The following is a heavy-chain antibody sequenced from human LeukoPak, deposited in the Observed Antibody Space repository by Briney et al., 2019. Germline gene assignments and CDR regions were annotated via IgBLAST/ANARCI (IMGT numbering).Heavy chain of an antibody. D-gene: IGHD3-10*01. CDR1: GYTLTELS. J-gene: IGHJ6*02. V-gene: IGHV1-24*01. Sequence: ASVKVSCKVPGYTLTELSMHWVRQAPGKGLEWMGGFDPEDGETIYAQKFQGRVTMTEDTSTDTAYMELSSLRSEDTAVYYCATTRTQWFGELSLTPNGMDVWGQGTTVAVSS. CDR3: ATTRTQWFGELSLTPNGMDV. CDR2: FDPEDGET.